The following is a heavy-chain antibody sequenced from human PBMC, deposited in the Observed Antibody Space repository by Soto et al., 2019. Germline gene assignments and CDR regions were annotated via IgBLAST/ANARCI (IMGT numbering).Heavy chain of an antibody. CDR3: ASAYYDSSGPKSDY. Sequence: XESLTISCKGSGYSFTSYWISLVRQMPGKGLEWMGRIDPSDSYTNDSPSFQGHVTISADKSISTAYLQWSSLKASDTAMYYCASAYYDSSGPKSDYWGQGTLVTVSS. J-gene: IGHJ4*02. V-gene: IGHV5-10-1*01. CDR1: GYSFTSYW. CDR2: IDPSDSYT. D-gene: IGHD3-22*01.